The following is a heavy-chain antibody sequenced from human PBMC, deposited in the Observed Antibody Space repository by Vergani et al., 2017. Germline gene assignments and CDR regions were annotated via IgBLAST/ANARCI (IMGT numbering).Heavy chain of an antibody. CDR1: GGTFSRYA. CDR3: ARDRMAGHYFDY. Sequence: QVQLVQSGAEVKKPGSSVKVSCKASGGTFSRYAISWVRQAPGQGLEWMGGIIPIFGTANYAQKFQGRVTLTADESTSTAYMELSSLRYEDTAVYYCARDRMAGHYFDYWGQGTLVTVSS. V-gene: IGHV1-69*01. CDR2: IIPIFGTA. D-gene: IGHD6-19*01. J-gene: IGHJ4*02.